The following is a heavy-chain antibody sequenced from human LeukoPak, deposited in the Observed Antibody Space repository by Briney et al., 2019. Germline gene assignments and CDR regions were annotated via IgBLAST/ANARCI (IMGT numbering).Heavy chain of an antibody. V-gene: IGHV3-53*01. J-gene: IGHJ2*01. CDR3: ATMGIAVASYWYFDL. CDR2: IYSGGST. D-gene: IGHD6-19*01. Sequence: GGSLRLSCAASGFTVSSNYMSWVRQAPGKGLEWVSVIYSGGSTYYADSVKGRFTISRDNSKNTLYLQMNSLRAEDTAVYYCATMGIAVASYWYFDLWGRGALVTVSS. CDR1: GFTVSSNY.